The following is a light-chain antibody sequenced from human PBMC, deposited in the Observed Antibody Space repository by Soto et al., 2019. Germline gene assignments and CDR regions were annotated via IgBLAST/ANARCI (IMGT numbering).Light chain of an antibody. CDR1: QSISSY. V-gene: IGKV1-39*01. CDR2: AAS. CDR3: QQSYSTSWT. Sequence: DIQMTQSPSSLSASVGDRVTITCRASQSISSYLNCYQQKPGKAPKLLLYAASSLQSGVPSRFSGSGSGTDFTLTISSLQPEAFATYYCQQSYSTSWTFGQGTKVEIK. J-gene: IGKJ1*01.